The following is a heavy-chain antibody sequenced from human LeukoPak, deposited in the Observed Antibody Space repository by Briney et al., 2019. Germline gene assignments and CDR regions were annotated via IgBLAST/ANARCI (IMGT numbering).Heavy chain of an antibody. D-gene: IGHD4-11*01. V-gene: IGHV4-59*01. Sequence: SETLSLTCTVSGGSISGYYWSWIRQPPGKGLEWIGYIYSSGNTDYNSSLKSRVTISVDTSKNQFALKLSSVTAADTAVFYCASLQSGAFDIWGHGTMVTVSS. CDR1: GGSISGYY. CDR3: ASLQSGAFDI. J-gene: IGHJ3*02. CDR2: IYSSGNT.